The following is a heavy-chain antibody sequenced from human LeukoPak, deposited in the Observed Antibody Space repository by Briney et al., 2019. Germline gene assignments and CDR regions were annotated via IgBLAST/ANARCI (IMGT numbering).Heavy chain of an antibody. CDR3: ARGTPRNQLLLYHFDY. Sequence: ASVKVSCKASGYTFTGYYMHWVRQAPGQGLEWMGWINPNSGGTNYAQKFQGWVTMTRDTSISTAYMEMSRLRSDDTAVYYCARGTPRNQLLLYHFDYWGQGTLVTVSS. V-gene: IGHV1-2*04. CDR1: GYTFTGYY. D-gene: IGHD2-2*02. J-gene: IGHJ4*02. CDR2: INPNSGGT.